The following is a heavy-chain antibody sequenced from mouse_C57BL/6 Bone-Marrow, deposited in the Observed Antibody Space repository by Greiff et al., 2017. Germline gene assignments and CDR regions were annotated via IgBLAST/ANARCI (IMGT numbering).Heavy chain of an antibody. D-gene: IGHD3-1*01. CDR2: IDPENGDT. CDR3: TTGLLAY. V-gene: IGHV14-4*01. CDR1: GFNIKDDY. J-gene: IGHJ3*01. Sequence: EVQLQESGAELVRPGASVKLSCTASGFNIKDDYMHWVKQRPEQGLEWIGWIDPENGDTEYASKFQGKATITADTSSNTAYLHLSSLTSEDTAVYYCTTGLLAYWGQGTLVTVSA.